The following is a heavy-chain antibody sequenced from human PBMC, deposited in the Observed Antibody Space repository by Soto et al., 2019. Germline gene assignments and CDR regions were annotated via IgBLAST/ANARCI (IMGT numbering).Heavy chain of an antibody. CDR1: GYSFTSYC. J-gene: IGHJ5*02. D-gene: IGHD3-22*01. CDR3: ARTKGYYDSSGPGAWFDP. Sequence: GESLKISCKGSGYSFTSYCIGWVRQMPGKGLEWMGIIYPGDSDTRYSPSFQGQVTISADKSISTAYLQWSSLKASDTAMYYWARTKGYYDSSGPGAWFDPWGQGTLVTVSS. V-gene: IGHV5-51*01. CDR2: IYPGDSDT.